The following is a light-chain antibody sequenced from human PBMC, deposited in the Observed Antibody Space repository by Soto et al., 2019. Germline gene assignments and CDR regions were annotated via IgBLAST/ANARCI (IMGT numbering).Light chain of an antibody. CDR1: QSISTS. V-gene: IGKV1-5*01. CDR3: QHYDTFSPWT. CDR2: DAA. Sequence: SQSISTSLAWYQQKPGRAPNLLIYDAATLEGGVPSRFSGSGSGTEFTLTISSLQPDDFATYYCQHYDTFSPWTFGQGTKVDIK. J-gene: IGKJ1*01.